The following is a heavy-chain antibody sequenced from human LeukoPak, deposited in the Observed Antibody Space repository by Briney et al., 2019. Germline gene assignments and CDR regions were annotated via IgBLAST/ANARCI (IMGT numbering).Heavy chain of an antibody. CDR1: GFTFSSYA. Sequence: GGSLRLSCAASGFTFSSYAMSWVRQAPGKGLEWVSAISGSCGSTYYADSVKGRFTISRDNSKNTLYLQMNSLRAEDTAVYYCAKDDYVWGSYRHFDYWGQGTLVTVSS. CDR2: ISGSCGST. CDR3: AKDDYVWGSYRHFDY. D-gene: IGHD3-16*02. V-gene: IGHV3-23*01. J-gene: IGHJ4*02.